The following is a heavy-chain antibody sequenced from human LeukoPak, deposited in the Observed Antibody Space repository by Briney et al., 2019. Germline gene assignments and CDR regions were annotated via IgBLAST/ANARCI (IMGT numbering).Heavy chain of an antibody. V-gene: IGHV4-39*01. CDR2: LYYSGIT. CDR1: VGSIRGSSDY. CDR3: ARNESVLGTTGLNDFFDD. D-gene: IGHD1-26*01. J-gene: IGHJ4*02. Sequence: PSETLSLTCTVSVGSIRGSSDYWGWIRRFPGKVLEWIGSLYYSGITYYNPSFKSRVSISVDTSKNQFHLRLTSVTAADTAVYYCARNESVLGTTGLNDFFDDWGQGTLVTV.